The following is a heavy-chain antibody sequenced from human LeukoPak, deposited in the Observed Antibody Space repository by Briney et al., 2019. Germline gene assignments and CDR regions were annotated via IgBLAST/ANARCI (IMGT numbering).Heavy chain of an antibody. CDR2: ISASSSAT. V-gene: IGHV3-48*02. D-gene: IGHD2-21*01. J-gene: IGHJ4*02. Sequence: PGGSLRLSCAASGLSFSVNAMNWVRQAPGKGLEWVSYISASSSATYYADPVKGRFTTSRDNARNSLYLQMDSLRDEDTAVYYCARDFNVAYDYWGQGTLVAVSS. CDR3: ARDFNVAYDY. CDR1: GLSFSVNA.